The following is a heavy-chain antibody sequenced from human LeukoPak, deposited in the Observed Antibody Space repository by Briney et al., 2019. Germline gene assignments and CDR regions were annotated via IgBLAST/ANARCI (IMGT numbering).Heavy chain of an antibody. CDR1: GGSISSSSYY. CDR2: IYTAGST. J-gene: IGHJ3*02. Sequence: ETLSLTCTVSGGSISSSSYYWGWIRQAPGKGLEWVSVIYTAGSTYYADSVKGRFTISRDNSKNTLYLQMNSLRAEDTAVYYCAREGFMDDAFDIWGQGTMVTVSS. V-gene: IGHV3-53*01. CDR3: AREGFMDDAFDI.